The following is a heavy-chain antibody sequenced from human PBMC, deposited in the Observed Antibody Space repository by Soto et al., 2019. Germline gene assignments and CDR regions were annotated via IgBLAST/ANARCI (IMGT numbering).Heavy chain of an antibody. D-gene: IGHD4-17*01. CDR3: AKSPSYYGDFDY. CDR2: ISWNSGSI. V-gene: IGHV3-9*01. J-gene: IGHJ4*02. Sequence: EVQLVESGGGLVQPGRSLRLSCAASGFTFDDYARHWVRQAPGKGLEWVSGISWNSGSIGYADSVKGRFTISRDNAKNSLYLQMNSLRAEDTALYYCAKSPSYYGDFDYWGQGTLVTVSS. CDR1: GFTFDDYA.